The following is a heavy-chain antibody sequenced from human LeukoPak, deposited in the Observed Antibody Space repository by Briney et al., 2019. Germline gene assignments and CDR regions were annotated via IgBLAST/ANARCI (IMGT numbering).Heavy chain of an antibody. V-gene: IGHV4-38-2*02. CDR2: IYHSGST. Sequence: PSETLSLTCTVSGYSISSGYYWGWIRQPPGKGLEWIGSIYHSGSTYYNPSLKSRVTISVDTSKNQFSLNLSSVTAADTAVYYCARFSPRAMGNYLDFRGQGTLVTVSS. D-gene: IGHD7-27*01. CDR3: ARFSPRAMGNYLDF. J-gene: IGHJ4*02. CDR1: GYSISSGYY.